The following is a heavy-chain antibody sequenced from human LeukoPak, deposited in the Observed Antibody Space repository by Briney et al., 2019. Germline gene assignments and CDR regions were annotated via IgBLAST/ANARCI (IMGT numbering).Heavy chain of an antibody. CDR2: IYYSGST. V-gene: IGHV4-59*12. CDR1: GGSFSSYY. J-gene: IGHJ6*03. Sequence: SETLSLTCTVSGGSFSSYYWSWIRQPPGKGLEWIGYIYYSGSTNYNPSLKSRVTISVDTSKNQFSLKLSSVTAADTAVYYCARIPHLGSGSYYYYYMDVWGKGTTVTVSS. D-gene: IGHD3-10*01. CDR3: ARIPHLGSGSYYYYYMDV.